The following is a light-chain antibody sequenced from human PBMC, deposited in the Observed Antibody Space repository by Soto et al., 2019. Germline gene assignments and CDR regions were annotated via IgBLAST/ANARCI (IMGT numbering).Light chain of an antibody. CDR3: QQGSNWPLT. CDR2: DAS. CDR1: QSVSSY. Sequence: EIVLTQSPATLSLSPGERATLSCRASQSVSSYLAWYQQKPGQAPRLLIYDASNRATGIPARFSGSGSGTDFTLTISSLEPEDFAVYSCQQGSNWPLTFGGGTKVEIK. J-gene: IGKJ4*01. V-gene: IGKV3-11*01.